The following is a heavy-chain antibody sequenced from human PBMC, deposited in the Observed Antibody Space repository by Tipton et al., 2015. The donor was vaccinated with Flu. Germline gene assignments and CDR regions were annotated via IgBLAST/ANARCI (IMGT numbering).Heavy chain of an antibody. CDR3: ARDRLGEFDY. D-gene: IGHD1-26*01. CDR2: VDIRGIS. Sequence: TLSLTCSVYGASISEKDWSWIRLAAGKGLEWIGRVDIRGISQYNPSLQSRVTLSADASTNQVSLRLTHLTAADTAVYFCARDRLGEFDYLGQGTLVTVSS. V-gene: IGHV4-4*07. CDR1: GASISEKD. J-gene: IGHJ4*02.